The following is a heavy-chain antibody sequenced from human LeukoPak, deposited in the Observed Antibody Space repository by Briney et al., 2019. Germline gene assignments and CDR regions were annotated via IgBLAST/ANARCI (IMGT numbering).Heavy chain of an antibody. CDR1: GYTFTSYY. CDR2: INTDSGDP. Sequence: GASVKVSCKASGYTFTSYYMHWVRQAPGRGLEWLGWINTDSGDPTYARGSTGRFVFSLDTSVTTAYLQINSLKAEDTGIYYCARTGLTAAGLFDSWGQGTQVTVSS. J-gene: IGHJ4*02. V-gene: IGHV7-4-1*02. CDR3: ARTGLTAAGLFDS. D-gene: IGHD6-13*01.